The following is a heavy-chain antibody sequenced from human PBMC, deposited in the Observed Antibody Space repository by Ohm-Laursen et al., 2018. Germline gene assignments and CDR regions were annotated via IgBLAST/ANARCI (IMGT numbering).Heavy chain of an antibody. CDR3: ARAGILRWPEYFQH. Sequence: SLRLSCSASGFTFDDYAMHWVRQAPGKGLEWVANIKQDGSEKYYVDSVKGRFTISRDNAKNSLYLQMNSLRAEDTAVYYCARAGILRWPEYFQHWGQGTLVTVSS. CDR1: GFTFDDYA. J-gene: IGHJ1*01. V-gene: IGHV3-7*01. CDR2: IKQDGSEK. D-gene: IGHD4-23*01.